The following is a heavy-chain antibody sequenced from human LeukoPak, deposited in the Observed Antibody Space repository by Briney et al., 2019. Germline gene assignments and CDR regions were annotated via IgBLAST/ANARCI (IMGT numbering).Heavy chain of an antibody. V-gene: IGHV3-21*01. CDR1: GFIFSSHG. J-gene: IGHJ4*02. Sequence: PGGSLRLSCAASGFIFSSHGMNWVRQAPGKGLEWVSGITPSGDITYYADSVKGRFTTSRDNAKNSPYLQMNSLRAEDTAVYYCARNGDYRTFDYWGQGTLVTVSS. D-gene: IGHD4-17*01. CDR3: ARNGDYRTFDY. CDR2: ITPSGDIT.